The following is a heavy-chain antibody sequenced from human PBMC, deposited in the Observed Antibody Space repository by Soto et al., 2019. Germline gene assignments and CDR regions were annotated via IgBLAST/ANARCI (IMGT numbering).Heavy chain of an antibody. Sequence: QVQLVQSGAEVKKPGSSVKVSCKAPGGTFSSYAISWVRQAPGQGLEWMGGMIAIFGTAKYAQKFQGRVTITADESTSTGYMELRSLTSEDTAVYYCARSQRGSSSLDIYYYYYYGMDVWGQGTTVTVSS. V-gene: IGHV1-69*01. D-gene: IGHD2-15*01. J-gene: IGHJ6*02. CDR2: MIAIFGTA. CDR3: ARSQRGSSSLDIYYYYYYGMDV. CDR1: GGTFSSYA.